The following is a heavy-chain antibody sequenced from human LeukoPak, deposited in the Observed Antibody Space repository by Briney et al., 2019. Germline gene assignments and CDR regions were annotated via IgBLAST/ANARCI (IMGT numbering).Heavy chain of an antibody. Sequence: PGGSLRLSCAASGFTFSSYAMSWVRQAPGKGLEWVSAISGSGGSTYYADSVKGRFTISRDNSKNTLYLQMNSLRAEDTATYYCVKVSYDIVVTKNRIPKLSWLDPWGQGVLVAVSS. CDR1: GFTFSSYA. CDR2: ISGSGGST. V-gene: IGHV3-23*01. D-gene: IGHD2-21*01. CDR3: VKVSYDIVVTKNRIPKLSWLDP. J-gene: IGHJ5*02.